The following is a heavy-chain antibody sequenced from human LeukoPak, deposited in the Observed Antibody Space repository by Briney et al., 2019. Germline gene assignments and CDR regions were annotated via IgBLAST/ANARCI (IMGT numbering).Heavy chain of an antibody. V-gene: IGHV4-61*02. D-gene: IGHD2-15*01. J-gene: IGHJ4*02. Sequence: PSQTLSLTCTVSGGSISSGSYYWSWIRQPAGKGLEWIGRIYTSGSTNYNPSLKSRVTMSVDTSKNQFSLKLSSVTAADTAVYYCARDLGYCSGGSCDNYFDYWGQGTLVTVSS. CDR3: ARDLGYCSGGSCDNYFDY. CDR2: IYTSGST. CDR1: GGSISSGSYY.